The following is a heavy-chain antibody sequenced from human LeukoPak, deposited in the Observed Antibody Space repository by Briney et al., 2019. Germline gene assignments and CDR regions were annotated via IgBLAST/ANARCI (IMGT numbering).Heavy chain of an antibody. CDR1: GGTLSSYA. CDR3: ASTFGSSGYYPN. Sequence: SVKVSCKASGGTLSSYAISWVRQAPGQGLEWMGGIIPIFGTANYAQKFQGRVTITTDESTSTAYMELSSLRSEDTAVYYCASTFGSSGYYPNWGQGTLVTVSS. V-gene: IGHV1-69*05. CDR2: IIPIFGTA. J-gene: IGHJ4*02. D-gene: IGHD3-22*01.